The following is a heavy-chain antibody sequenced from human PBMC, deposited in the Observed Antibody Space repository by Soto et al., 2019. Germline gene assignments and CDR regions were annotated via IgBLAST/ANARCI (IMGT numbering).Heavy chain of an antibody. CDR1: GGSFSGYY. Sequence: QVQLQQWGAGLLKPSETLSLTCAVYGGSFSGYYWSWIRQPPGKGLEWIGEINHSGSTNYNPSLKSRVTISVDTSKNQFSLKLSSVTAAHTAVYYCARSWKYDYVWGSYRPHDLFDYWGQGTLVTVSS. D-gene: IGHD3-16*02. V-gene: IGHV4-34*01. CDR3: ARSWKYDYVWGSYRPHDLFDY. J-gene: IGHJ4*02. CDR2: INHSGST.